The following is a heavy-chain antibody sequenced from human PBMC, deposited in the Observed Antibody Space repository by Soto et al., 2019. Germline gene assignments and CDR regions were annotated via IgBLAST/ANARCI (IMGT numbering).Heavy chain of an antibody. J-gene: IGHJ6*02. CDR1: GFTFSSYW. CDR2: INSDGSST. CDR3: ARAGPCSSTSCYPYYYYGMDV. Sequence: GGSLRLSCAASGFTFSSYWMHWVRQAPGKGLVWVSRINSDGSSTSYADSVKGRFTISRDNAKNTLYLQMNSLRAEETAVYYCARAGPCSSTSCYPYYYYGMDVWGQGTTVTVSS. V-gene: IGHV3-74*01. D-gene: IGHD2-2*01.